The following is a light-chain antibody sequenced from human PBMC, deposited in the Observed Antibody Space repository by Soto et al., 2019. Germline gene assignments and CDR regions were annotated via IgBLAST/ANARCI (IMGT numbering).Light chain of an antibody. CDR2: GAS. CDR1: QSVSSN. CDR3: QQYNNWPWT. Sequence: EIVMTQSPATLSVSPGERATLSCRASQSVSSNLAWYQQKPGQAPRLLIYGASTRATGIPARFSGSGSGTEFTHTISSLQSEDFAVYYCQQYNNWPWTFGQGNKVEIK. V-gene: IGKV3-15*01. J-gene: IGKJ1*01.